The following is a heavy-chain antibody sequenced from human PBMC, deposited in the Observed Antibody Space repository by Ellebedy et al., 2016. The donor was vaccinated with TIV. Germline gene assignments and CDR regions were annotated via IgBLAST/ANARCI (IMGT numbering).Heavy chain of an antibody. J-gene: IGHJ4*02. Sequence: GESLKISCAASGFTFSSYAMSWVRQAPGKGLEWVSAISGRGDNAYYADSVKGRFTISRDNSENTLYLQMNSLRAEDTAVYYCARRGRGTVGFDNWGQGTLVTVSS. CDR1: GFTFSSYA. CDR3: ARRGRGTVGFDN. V-gene: IGHV3-23*01. D-gene: IGHD1-7*01. CDR2: ISGRGDNA.